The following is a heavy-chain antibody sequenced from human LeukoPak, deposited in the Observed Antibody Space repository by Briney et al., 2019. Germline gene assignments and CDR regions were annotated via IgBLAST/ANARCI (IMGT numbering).Heavy chain of an antibody. CDR1: GGSISSYY. D-gene: IGHD6-13*01. CDR2: IYTSGST. J-gene: IGHJ6*02. Sequence: PSETLSLTCTVSGGSISSYYWSWIRQPAGKGLEWIGRIYTSGSTNYNPSLKSRVTMSVDTSKNQFSLKLSSVTAADTAVYYCATTAAGTGPYYYYGIDVWGQGTTVTVYS. CDR3: ATTAAGTGPYYYYGIDV. V-gene: IGHV4-4*07.